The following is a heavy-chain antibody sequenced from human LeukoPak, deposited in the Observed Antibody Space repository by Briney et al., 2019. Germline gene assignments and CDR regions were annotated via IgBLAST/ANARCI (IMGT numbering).Heavy chain of an antibody. D-gene: IGHD2-15*01. CDR3: AKDHGEVVVAVRDNYYYYYGMDV. CDR2: ISYDGSNK. CDR1: GFTFSSYG. V-gene: IGHV3-30*18. Sequence: PGRSLRLSCAASGFTFSSYGMHWVRQAPGKGLEWVAVISYDGSNKYYADSVKGRFTISRDNSKNTLYLQMNSLRAEDTAVYYCAKDHGEVVVAVRDNYYYYYGMDVWGQGTTVTVSS. J-gene: IGHJ6*02.